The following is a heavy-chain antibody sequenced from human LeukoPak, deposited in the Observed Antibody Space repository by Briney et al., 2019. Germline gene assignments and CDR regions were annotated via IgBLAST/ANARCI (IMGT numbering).Heavy chain of an antibody. CDR3: ASLFLYDSSGYSDDY. Sequence: GASVKVSCKASGYTFTGYYMHWVRQAPGQGLEWMGWINPNSGGANYAQKFQGRVTMTRDTSISTAYMELSRLRSDDTAVYYCASLFLYDSSGYSDDYWGQGTLVTVSS. V-gene: IGHV1-2*02. CDR2: INPNSGGA. D-gene: IGHD3-22*01. CDR1: GYTFTGYY. J-gene: IGHJ4*02.